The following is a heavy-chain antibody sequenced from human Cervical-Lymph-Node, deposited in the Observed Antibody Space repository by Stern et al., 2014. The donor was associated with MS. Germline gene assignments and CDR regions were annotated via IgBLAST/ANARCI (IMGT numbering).Heavy chain of an antibody. V-gene: IGHV1-69*01. J-gene: IGHJ6*02. D-gene: IGHD1-26*01. Sequence: VQLEESGAEVKKPGSSVKVSCKASGGTFSSYAISWVRQAPGQGLEWMGGLLPIFGTANYAQKFQGRVTITADECTSTAYMELSSLRSEDTAVYYCARGELKEGLVRGMDVWGQGTTVTVSS. CDR2: LLPIFGTA. CDR3: ARGELKEGLVRGMDV. CDR1: GGTFSSYA.